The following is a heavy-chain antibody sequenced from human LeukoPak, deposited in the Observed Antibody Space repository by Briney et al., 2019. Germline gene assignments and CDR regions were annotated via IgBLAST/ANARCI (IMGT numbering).Heavy chain of an antibody. J-gene: IGHJ4*02. CDR1: GFTFSNCA. V-gene: IGHV3-23*01. CDR2: ISGGGGST. CDR3: AKGKVVTGIDY. Sequence: GGSLRLSCAASGFTFSNCAMSWVRQTPGKGLEWVSAISGGGGSTYYADSVKGRFTISRDNSKNTLYLQMNSLRAEDTAVYYCAKGKVVTGIDYWGQGTPVTVSS. D-gene: IGHD2-21*02.